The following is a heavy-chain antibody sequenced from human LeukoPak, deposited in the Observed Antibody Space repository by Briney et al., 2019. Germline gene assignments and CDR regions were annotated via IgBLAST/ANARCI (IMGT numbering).Heavy chain of an antibody. Sequence: GASVKVSCKASGYTFTSYYMHWVRQAPGQGLDWMGMINPSGGSTGYAQKFQGRVTMTRDTSTSTVYMELSSLSSEDTAVYYCARVAYGGNFPFGYWGQGTLVTVSS. D-gene: IGHD4-23*01. CDR2: INPSGGST. CDR1: GYTFTSYY. V-gene: IGHV1-46*01. CDR3: ARVAYGGNFPFGY. J-gene: IGHJ4*02.